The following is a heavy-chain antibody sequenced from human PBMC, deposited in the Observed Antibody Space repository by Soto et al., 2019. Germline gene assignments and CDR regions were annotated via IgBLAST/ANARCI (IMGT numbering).Heavy chain of an antibody. V-gene: IGHV3-23*01. CDR2: IGGSGGST. CDR1: GFTFSSYA. CDR3: AKDPYYYDTSEMDV. Sequence: PGGSLRLSCAASGFTFSSYAMSWVRQAPGKGLEWVSAIGGSGGSTYYADSVKGRFTISRDNSKNTLFLQMNSLRAEDTAVYYCAKDPYYYDTSEMDVWRQGTTVTVSS. J-gene: IGHJ6*02. D-gene: IGHD3-22*01.